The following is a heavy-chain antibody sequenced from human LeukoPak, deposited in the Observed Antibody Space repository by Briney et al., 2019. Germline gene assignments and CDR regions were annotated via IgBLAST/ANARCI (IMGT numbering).Heavy chain of an antibody. D-gene: IGHD1-26*01. V-gene: IGHV4-59*08. CDR2: IYYSGST. Sequence: SETLSLTCTVSGGSISSYYWSWIRQPPGKGLEWIGYIYYSGSTNYNPSLKSRVTISVDTSKNQFSLRLNSVTAADTAVYYCARRGGRGSSYWFDPWGQGTLVTVSS. CDR3: ARRGGRGSSYWFDP. CDR1: GGSISSYY. J-gene: IGHJ5*02.